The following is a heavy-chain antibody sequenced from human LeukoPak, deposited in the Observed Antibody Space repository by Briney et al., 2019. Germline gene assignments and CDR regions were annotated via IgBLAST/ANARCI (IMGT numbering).Heavy chain of an antibody. V-gene: IGHV3-23*01. CDR2: ISGAGGTT. D-gene: IGHD3-22*01. CDR1: GFTFSTFD. J-gene: IGHJ4*02. Sequence: GGSLRLSCAASGFTFSTFDMSWVRQAPGKGLQWVSTISGAGGTTLFADSVKGRFSISRDNSNNKVFLQMNSLRVEDTAVYYCAKASDFDSSGFPIDVFDFWGQGLLVSVAS. CDR3: AKASDFDSSGFPIDVFDF.